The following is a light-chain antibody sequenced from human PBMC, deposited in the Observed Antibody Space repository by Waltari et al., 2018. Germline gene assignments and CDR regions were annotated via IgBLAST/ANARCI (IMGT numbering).Light chain of an antibody. CDR1: SSNIGSNY. J-gene: IGLJ2*01. Sequence: QSVLTQPPSASGTPGQRVTISCSGSSSNIGSNYVYWYQQLPGTAPKLLSYRNTQQPSGVPDLFSGSKSGTSASLAISGLRSEDEADYYCAAWDDSLSGVVFGGGTKLTVL. CDR2: RNT. CDR3: AAWDDSLSGVV. V-gene: IGLV1-47*01.